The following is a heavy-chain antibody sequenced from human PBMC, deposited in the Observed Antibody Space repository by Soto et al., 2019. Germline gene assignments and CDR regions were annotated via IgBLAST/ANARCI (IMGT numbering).Heavy chain of an antibody. J-gene: IGHJ4*02. CDR3: AHHPYYGLGSYYFDY. CDR1: GFSLSTSGVG. Sequence: QITLKESGPTLVKPTQTLTLTCTFSGFSLSTSGVGVGWIRQPPGKALEWLAVIYWNDDKRYSPALKSRLTITKDTSKNQVVLTMTNMDPVDTATYFCAHHPYYGLGSYYFDYWGQGTLVTVSS. D-gene: IGHD3-10*01. CDR2: IYWNDDK. V-gene: IGHV2-5*01.